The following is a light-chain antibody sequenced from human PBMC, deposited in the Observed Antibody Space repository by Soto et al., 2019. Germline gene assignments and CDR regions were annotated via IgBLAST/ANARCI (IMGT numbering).Light chain of an antibody. CDR3: HQRSNWPPT. J-gene: IGKJ4*01. CDR2: DAS. Sequence: EIVLTQSPATLSLSPGERATLSCRASQSVSGYLVWYQQKPGQAPRLLIYDASNRATGIPVRFSGSGSGTDFTLTISSLEPEDFAVYYCHQRSNWPPTFGGGTKVEIK. V-gene: IGKV3-11*01. CDR1: QSVSGY.